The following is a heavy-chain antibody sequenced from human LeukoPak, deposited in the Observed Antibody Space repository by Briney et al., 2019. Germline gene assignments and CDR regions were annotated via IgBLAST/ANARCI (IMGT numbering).Heavy chain of an antibody. D-gene: IGHD3-10*01. CDR2: ISWNSGSI. CDR1: GFTFDDYA. V-gene: IGHV3-9*01. CDR3: ALTPTYGSGSYYNSYYFDY. Sequence: PGGSLRLSCAASGFTFDDYAMHWVRHAPGKGLEWVSGISWNSGSIGYADSVKGRFTISRDNAKNSLYLQMNSLRAEDTALYYCALTPTYGSGSYYNSYYFDYWGQGTLVTVSS. J-gene: IGHJ4*02.